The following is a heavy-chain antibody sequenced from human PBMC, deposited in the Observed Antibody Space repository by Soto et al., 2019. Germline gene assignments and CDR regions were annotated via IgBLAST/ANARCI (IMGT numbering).Heavy chain of an antibody. D-gene: IGHD3-9*01. CDR1: GFTFSSYG. CDR3: AKTYYDILTGSPYFDY. Sequence: ESGGGVVQPGRSLRLSCAASGFTFSSYGMHWVRQAPGKGLEWVAVISYDGSNKYYADSVKGRFTISRDNSKNTLYLQMNSLRAEDTAVYYCAKTYYDILTGSPYFDYWGQGTLVTVSS. CDR2: ISYDGSNK. V-gene: IGHV3-30*18. J-gene: IGHJ4*02.